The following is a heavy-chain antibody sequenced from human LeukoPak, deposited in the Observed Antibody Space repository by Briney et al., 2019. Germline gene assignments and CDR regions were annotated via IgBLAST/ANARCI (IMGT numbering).Heavy chain of an antibody. CDR2: ISSSGSTI. CDR1: GFTFSSYE. CDR3: ARELRYFDWSLNYYGMDV. V-gene: IGHV3-48*03. Sequence: GGSLRLSCAASGFTFSSYEMNWVRQAPGKGLEWVSYISSSGSTIYYADSVKGRFTISRDNAKNSLYLQTNSLRAEDTAVYYCARELRYFDWSLNYYGMDVWGQGTTVTVSS. J-gene: IGHJ6*02. D-gene: IGHD3-9*01.